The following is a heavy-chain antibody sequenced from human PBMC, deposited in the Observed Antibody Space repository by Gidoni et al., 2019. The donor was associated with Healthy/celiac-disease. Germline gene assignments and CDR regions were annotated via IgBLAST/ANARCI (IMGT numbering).Heavy chain of an antibody. V-gene: IGHV4-34*01. Sequence: QVQLQHWGTGLLQPSETLSRTCAVYGGSFSGYYWNWIRQPPGKGLEWIGEIHHSGSTNYNPSLKSRVIISVDTSKNQFSLKLNSVTAADTAVYYCARGRGAAAGASYYYAMDVWGRGTTVTVSS. J-gene: IGHJ6*02. CDR1: GGSFSGYY. CDR2: IHHSGST. D-gene: IGHD6-13*01. CDR3: ARGRGAAAGASYYYAMDV.